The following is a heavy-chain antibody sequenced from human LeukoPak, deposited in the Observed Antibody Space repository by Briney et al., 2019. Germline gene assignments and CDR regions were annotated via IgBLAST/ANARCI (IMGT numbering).Heavy chain of an antibody. V-gene: IGHV3-74*01. CDR3: VRDVWGDRDGFFDN. Sequence: PGGSLRLSCAASGFTFSSYWMHWVRQVAGKGLVWVARINHDGRSAIYAESVKGRFTISTDNAKSTLYLQMNSLRAEDTAVYYCVRDVWGDRDGFFDNWGQGTLVTVSS. CDR2: INHDGRSA. CDR1: GFTFSSYW. J-gene: IGHJ4*02. D-gene: IGHD5-24*01.